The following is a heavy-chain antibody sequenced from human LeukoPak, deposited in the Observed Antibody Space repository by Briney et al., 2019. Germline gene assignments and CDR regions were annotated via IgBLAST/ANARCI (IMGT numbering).Heavy chain of an antibody. Sequence: ASVKVSCKASGGTFSSYAISWVRQAPGQGLEWMGGIIPIFGTANYAQKFQGRVTITADESTSTAYMELSSLRSEDTAVYYCARDAYSNYYYFDYWGQGTLVTVSS. D-gene: IGHD4-11*01. CDR3: ARDAYSNYYYFDY. V-gene: IGHV1-69*13. J-gene: IGHJ4*02. CDR1: GGTFSSYA. CDR2: IIPIFGTA.